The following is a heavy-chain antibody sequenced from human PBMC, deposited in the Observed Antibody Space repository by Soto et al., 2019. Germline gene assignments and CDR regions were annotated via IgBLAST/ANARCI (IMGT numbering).Heavy chain of an antibody. CDR2: ISAYNGNT. J-gene: IGHJ6*02. CDR1: GYTFTSYG. Sequence: QVQLVQSGAEVKKPGASVKVSCKASGYTFTSYGISWVRQAPGQGLEWMGWISAYNGNTNYAQKLQGRVTMTTDTSTSTADMELRSLRADDTAVYYCAREFREEYSGQGETYYYYGMDVWGQGTTVTVSS. CDR3: AREFREEYSGQGETYYYYGMDV. D-gene: IGHD5-12*01. V-gene: IGHV1-18*01.